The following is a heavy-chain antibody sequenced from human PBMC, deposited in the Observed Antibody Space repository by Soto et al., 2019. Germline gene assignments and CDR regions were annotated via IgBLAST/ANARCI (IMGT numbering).Heavy chain of an antibody. Sequence: QVQLVQSGAEVKKPGSSVKVSCKASGGTFSSYAISWVRQAPGQGLEWMGWIIPIFGTANYAQKLQGRVTITADEATSTAYMELSSLRAEDTAVYYCARGIGALRPFDYWGQGTLVTVSS. CDR2: IIPIFGTA. CDR1: GGTFSSYA. V-gene: IGHV1-69*01. CDR3: ARGIGALRPFDY. D-gene: IGHD5-12*01. J-gene: IGHJ4*02.